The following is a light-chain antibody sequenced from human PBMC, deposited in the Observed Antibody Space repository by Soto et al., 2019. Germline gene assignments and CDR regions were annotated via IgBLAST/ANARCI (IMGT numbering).Light chain of an antibody. V-gene: IGKV1-39*01. CDR1: QNIRSY. CDR2: DAS. Sequence: DIQMTQSPSSLSASVGDRVTITCRASQNIRSYLHWYQQKPGEAPKLLIYDASSLQSGVPSRFSGSGSGTDFTLTISCLQSEDFATYYCQQYYSYPRTFGQGTKVDNK. J-gene: IGKJ1*01. CDR3: QQYYSYPRT.